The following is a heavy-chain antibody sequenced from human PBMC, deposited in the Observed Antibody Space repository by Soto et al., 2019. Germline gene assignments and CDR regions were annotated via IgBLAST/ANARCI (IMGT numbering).Heavy chain of an antibody. V-gene: IGHV1-18*01. Sequence: ASVKVSCKASGYTFTSYGISWVRQAPGQGLERMGWISAYNGNTNYAQKLQGRVTMTTDTSTSTAYMELRSLRSDDTAVYYCARGGLIFGVVSGFDYRGQGPRVPVS. CDR2: ISAYNGNT. CDR3: ARGGLIFGVVSGFDY. CDR1: GYTFTSYG. D-gene: IGHD3-3*01. J-gene: IGHJ4*02.